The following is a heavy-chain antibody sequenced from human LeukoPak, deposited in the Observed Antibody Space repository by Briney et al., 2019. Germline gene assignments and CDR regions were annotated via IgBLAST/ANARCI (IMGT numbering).Heavy chain of an antibody. Sequence: GGSLRLSCVASGFSFSAYAMSWVRQTLGKGLEWVSGISGDGARTDYADSVEGRFTISRDNSKDMMFLQMSSLRADDTAVYYCARRLSGSSYVADYWGQGTLVTVSS. CDR3: ARRLSGSSYVADY. CDR1: GFSFSAYA. V-gene: IGHV3-23*01. CDR2: ISGDGART. J-gene: IGHJ4*02. D-gene: IGHD1-26*01.